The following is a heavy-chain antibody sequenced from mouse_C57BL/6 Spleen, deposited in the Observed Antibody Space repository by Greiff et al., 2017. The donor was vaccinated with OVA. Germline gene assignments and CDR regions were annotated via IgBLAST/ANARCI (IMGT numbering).Heavy chain of an antibody. CDR2: IYPGDGDT. V-gene: IGHV1-80*01. CDR3: ARGSNFAY. CDR1: GYAFSSYW. J-gene: IGHJ3*01. Sequence: QVQLQQSGAELVKPGASVKISCKASGYAFSSYWMNWVKQRPGKGLEWIGQIYPGDGDTNYNGKFKGKATLTADKSSSTAYMQLRSLTAEDSAVYFCARGSNFAYWGQGTLVTVSA. D-gene: IGHD1-1*01.